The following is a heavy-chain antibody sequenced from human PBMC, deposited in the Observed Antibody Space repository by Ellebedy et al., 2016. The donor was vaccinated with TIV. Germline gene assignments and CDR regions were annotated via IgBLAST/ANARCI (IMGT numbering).Heavy chain of an antibody. CDR1: GGSLTNHF. CDR2: IYYSGTT. V-gene: IGHV4-59*11. Sequence: MPSETLSLTCTVSGGSLTNHFWSRIRQPPGKGLEWIASIYYSGTTNYNPSLKSRVTISVDTSMNQISLTLMTSVSAADTAVYYCARVAITAAVGGGFFDLWGRGALVTVSS. J-gene: IGHJ2*01. CDR3: ARVAITAAVGGGFFDL. D-gene: IGHD6-13*01.